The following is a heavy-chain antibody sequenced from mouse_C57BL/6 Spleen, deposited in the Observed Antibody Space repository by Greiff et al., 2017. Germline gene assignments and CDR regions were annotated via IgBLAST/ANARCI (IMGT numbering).Heavy chain of an antibody. CDR2: INPNYGTT. V-gene: IGHV1-39*01. Sequence: QLQQSGPELVKPGASVMISCKASGYSFTDYNMNWVKQSNGKSLVCIGVINPNYGTTSYNQKFKGKAKLTVHHSSSTAYMQLNSLTSEDSAVYYCARDDNDPYYFDYWGQGTTHAVSS. CDR1: GYSFTDYN. J-gene: IGHJ2*01. D-gene: IGHD2-4*01. CDR3: ARDDNDPYYFDY.